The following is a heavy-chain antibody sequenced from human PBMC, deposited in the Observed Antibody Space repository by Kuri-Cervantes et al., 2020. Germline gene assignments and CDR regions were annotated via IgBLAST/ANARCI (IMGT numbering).Heavy chain of an antibody. V-gene: IGHV1-2*02. J-gene: IGHJ6*03. CDR1: GYTFTSYG. Sequence: ASVKVSCKASGYTFTSYGISWVRQAPGQGLEWMGWINPNSGGTNYAQKFQGRVTMTRDTSISTAYMELSRLRSDDTAVYYCARTGVWFYYYYYMDVWGKGTTVTVSS. CDR2: INPNSGGT. CDR3: ARTGVWFYYYYYMDV. D-gene: IGHD3-10*01.